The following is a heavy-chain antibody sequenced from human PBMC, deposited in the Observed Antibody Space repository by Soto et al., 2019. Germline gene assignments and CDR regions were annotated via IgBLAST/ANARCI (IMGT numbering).Heavy chain of an antibody. CDR1: GYTFTNYG. CDR2: ISDYNGNT. CDR3: ARGKDFGVLIPRRNSWFDP. D-gene: IGHD3-3*01. V-gene: IGHV1-18*01. J-gene: IGHJ5*02. Sequence: QVQLVQSGAEVKKPGASVKVSCKASGYTFTNYGISWVRQAPGQVLEWMWWISDYNGNTDYAQKLQGRVTMTTDTSTSTAYMEMRSLRSDDTAVYYCARGKDFGVLIPRRNSWFDPWGQGTLVTVSS.